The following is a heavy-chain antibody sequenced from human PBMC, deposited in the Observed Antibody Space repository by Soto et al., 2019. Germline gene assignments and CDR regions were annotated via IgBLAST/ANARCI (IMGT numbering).Heavy chain of an antibody. CDR2: IYHSGST. CDR3: ARVYCSGGSCFWFDP. Sequence: PSETLSLTCAVSGCSISSGGYSWSWIRQPPRKGLEWIGYIYHSGSTYYNPSLKSRVTISVDRSKNQFSLKLSSVTAADTAVYYCARVYCSGGSCFWFDPWGQGTLVTVSS. CDR1: GCSISSGGYS. V-gene: IGHV4-30-2*01. D-gene: IGHD2-15*01. J-gene: IGHJ5*02.